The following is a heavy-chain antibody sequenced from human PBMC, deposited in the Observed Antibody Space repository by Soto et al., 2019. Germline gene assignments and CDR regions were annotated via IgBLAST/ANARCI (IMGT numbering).Heavy chain of an antibody. CDR1: GFTFTSYA. CDR3: SRDRSWRTGYYSGIDV. V-gene: IGHV3-33*01. CDR2: MWYDRSHT. Sequence: QAHLVESGGGVVQPGGSLKISCAASGFTFTSYAMHWVRQAPGKGLEWVALMWYDRSHTYYAESVKGRFNISRDESKKMLFLHMSGLRAEDTAVYYCSRDRSWRTGYYSGIDVWGQGTTVTVS. D-gene: IGHD1-1*01. J-gene: IGHJ6*02.